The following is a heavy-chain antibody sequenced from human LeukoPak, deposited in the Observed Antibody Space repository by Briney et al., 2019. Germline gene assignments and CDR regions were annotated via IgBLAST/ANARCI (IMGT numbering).Heavy chain of an antibody. V-gene: IGHV4-59*01. Sequence: PSETLSLTCTVSGGSISSYYWSWIRQPPGKGLEWIGYIYYSGSTNYNPSLKSRVTISVDTSKNQFSLKLSSVTAADTAVYYCATSSGLVVPALSDAFDIWGQGTLVTVSS. CDR2: IYYSGST. CDR3: ATSSGLVVPALSDAFDI. J-gene: IGHJ3*02. CDR1: GGSISSYY. D-gene: IGHD2-2*01.